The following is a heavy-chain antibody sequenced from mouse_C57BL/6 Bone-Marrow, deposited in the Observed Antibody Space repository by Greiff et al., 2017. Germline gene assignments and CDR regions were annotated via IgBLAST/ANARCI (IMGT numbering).Heavy chain of an antibody. J-gene: IGHJ1*03. CDR1: GSTFPAYY. V-gene: IGHV7-3*01. CDR2: IINKPNVYTT. D-gene: IGHD2-2*01. Sequence: EVMLVESGGGLVHPGGSLRLPSGASGSTFPAYYISWFRQPLWKALEWLGFIINKPNVYTTVYSASVKGRFTLSRHNSQSTLSLQIYPLRAEDNAADYCARYKGLGWYCGVWGTGTTVTVSS. CDR3: ARYKGLGWYCGV.